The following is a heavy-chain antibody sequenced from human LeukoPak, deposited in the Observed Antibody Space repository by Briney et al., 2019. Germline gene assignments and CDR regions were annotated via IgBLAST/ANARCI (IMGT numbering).Heavy chain of an antibody. D-gene: IGHD6-6*01. J-gene: IGHJ6*03. V-gene: IGHV4-39*07. Sequence: SETLSLTCTVSGGSISSSSYYWGWIRQPPGKGLGWIGSIYYSGSTYYNPSLKSRVTISVDTSKNQFSLKLSSVTAADTAVYYCARGRWWFAGRPPHYMDVWGKGTTVTVSS. CDR3: ARGRWWFAGRPPHYMDV. CDR2: IYYSGST. CDR1: GGSISSSSYY.